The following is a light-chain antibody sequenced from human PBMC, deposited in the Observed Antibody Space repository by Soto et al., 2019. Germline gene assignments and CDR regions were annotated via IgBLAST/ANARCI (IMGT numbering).Light chain of an antibody. CDR3: QQRSNWPPGVT. CDR1: QSVTTY. J-gene: IGKJ3*01. CDR2: DAS. Sequence: EVVLTQSPATLSLSPGERATLSCTASQSVTTYLAWYQQKPGQAPRLLIYDASTRATDIPARFSGSGSGTDFTLTISSLEPEDFAVYYRQQRSNWPPGVTFGPGTKVDIK. V-gene: IGKV3-11*01.